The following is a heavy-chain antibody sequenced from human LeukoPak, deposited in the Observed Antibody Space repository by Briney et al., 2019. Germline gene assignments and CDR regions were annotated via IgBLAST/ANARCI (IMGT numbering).Heavy chain of an antibody. CDR1: GFTFSSSA. CDR3: ARANYYDSSGYYIDAFDI. Sequence: PGGSLRLSCAASGFTFSSSAMSWVRQVPGKGLEWVSGISASGGSTYYADSVRGRFTISRDNSKNTLYVQMNSLRAEDTAVYYCARANYYDSSGYYIDAFDIWGQGTMVTVSS. D-gene: IGHD3-22*01. V-gene: IGHV3-23*01. CDR2: ISASGGST. J-gene: IGHJ3*02.